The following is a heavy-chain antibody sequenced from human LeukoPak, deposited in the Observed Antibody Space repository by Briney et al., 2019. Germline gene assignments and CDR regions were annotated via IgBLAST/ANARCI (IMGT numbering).Heavy chain of an antibody. CDR2: IGTAGDS. CDR1: GFTFSRYD. Sequence: GGSLRLSCAASGFTFSRYDMHWVRQATGKGLEWVTDIGTAGDSYYPDSVKGRFTISRENAKNSLYLQMNSLRAGDTAVYYCARWGTTGFWASDIWGQGTMVTVSS. J-gene: IGHJ3*02. CDR3: ARWGTTGFWASDI. D-gene: IGHD3-16*01. V-gene: IGHV3-13*04.